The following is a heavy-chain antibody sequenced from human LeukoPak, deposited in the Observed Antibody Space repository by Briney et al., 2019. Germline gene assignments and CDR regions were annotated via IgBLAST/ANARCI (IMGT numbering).Heavy chain of an antibody. CDR3: ARDECGSYCADY. V-gene: IGHV4-39*07. Sequence: SETLSLTCTVSGGSISSSSYYWGWIRQPPGKGLEWIGNIYYSGSTYYNPSLKSRVTISVDTSKNQFSLKLSSVTAADTAVYYCARDECGSYCADYWGQGTLVTVSS. D-gene: IGHD1-26*01. CDR1: GGSISSSSYY. CDR2: IYYSGST. J-gene: IGHJ4*02.